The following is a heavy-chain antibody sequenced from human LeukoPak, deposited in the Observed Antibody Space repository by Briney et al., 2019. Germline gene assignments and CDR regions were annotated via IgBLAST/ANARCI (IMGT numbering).Heavy chain of an antibody. Sequence: GGSLRLSCAASGFIFSSYGMHWVRQAPGKGLEWVAVISYDGSNKYYADSVKDRFTISRDNSNTTLYLQMASLRAEDTAVYYCAKDQGDSYYYGSGSYHGPDYWGQGTLVTVSS. D-gene: IGHD3-10*01. J-gene: IGHJ4*02. CDR2: ISYDGSNK. CDR1: GFIFSSYG. V-gene: IGHV3-30*18. CDR3: AKDQGDSYYYGSGSYHGPDY.